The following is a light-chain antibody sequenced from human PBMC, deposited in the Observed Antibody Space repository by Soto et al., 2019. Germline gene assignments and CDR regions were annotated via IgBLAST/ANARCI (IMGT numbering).Light chain of an antibody. J-gene: IGLJ1*01. V-gene: IGLV2-18*02. CDR2: EVS. CDR3: SSYTSSSTYV. CDR1: SSDVGSYNR. Sequence: QSALTQPPSVSGSPGQSVTISCTGTSSDVGSYNRVSWYQQPPGTAPKLMIYEVSNRPSGVPDRFSGSKSGNTASLTISGLQAEDEGDYYCSSYTSSSTYVFGTGTKLTVL.